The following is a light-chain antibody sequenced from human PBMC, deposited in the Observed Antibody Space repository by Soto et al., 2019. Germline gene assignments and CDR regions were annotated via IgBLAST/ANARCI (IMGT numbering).Light chain of an antibody. CDR1: SSDVGGYNF. V-gene: IGLV2-8*01. CDR2: EVS. Sequence: QSALTQPPSASGSPGQSVTISCTGTSSDVGGYNFVSWYQQNPGKAPKLMIYEVSERPSGVPDRFSGSKSGNTASLTVSGLQAEDEADYYCSSYAGSNIVVFGGGTKVTVL. J-gene: IGLJ2*01. CDR3: SSYAGSNIVV.